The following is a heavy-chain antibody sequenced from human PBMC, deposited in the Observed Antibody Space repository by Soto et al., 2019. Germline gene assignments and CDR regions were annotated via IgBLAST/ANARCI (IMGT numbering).Heavy chain of an antibody. CDR3: Y. CDR1: RDTFTSYY. J-gene: IGHJ4*02. CDR2: INPHGGST. Sequence: ASVKVSCKAPRDTFTSYYINWVRQAPGQGLEWIGVINPHGGSTVYAQKFQGRVTMTSVTAADTAIYYCARGDTRLGELSHDYWGQGTLVTVSS. V-gene: IGHV1-46*01. D-gene: IGHD3-16*02.